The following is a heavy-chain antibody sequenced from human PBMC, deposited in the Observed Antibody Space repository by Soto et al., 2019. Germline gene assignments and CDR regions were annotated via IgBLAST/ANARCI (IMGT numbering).Heavy chain of an antibody. J-gene: IGHJ6*02. CDR3: AKPNEAGGYGEGYGMDV. V-gene: IGHV3-23*01. D-gene: IGHD4-17*01. Sequence: GGSLRLSCAASGFTFSSYAMSWVRQAPGKGLEWVSAISGSGGSTYYADSVKGRFTISRDNSKNTLYLQMNSLRAEDTAVYYCAKPNEAGGYGEGYGMDVWGQGTTVTVSS. CDR1: GFTFSSYA. CDR2: ISGSGGST.